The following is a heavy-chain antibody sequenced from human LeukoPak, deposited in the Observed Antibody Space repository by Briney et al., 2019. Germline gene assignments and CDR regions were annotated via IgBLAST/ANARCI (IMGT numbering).Heavy chain of an antibody. J-gene: IGHJ4*02. CDR1: VGSISSGDYY. CDR3: ARVLSGSGSLYYFDY. V-gene: IGHV4-30-4*01. CDR2: IHSSGSS. D-gene: IGHD3-10*01. Sequence: SQTLSLTCTISVGSISSGDYYWNWIRQPPGKGLEWIGYIHSSGSSYYNPSLKSRVTISLDTSENQFSLRLSSVTAADTAVYYCARVLSGSGSLYYFDYWGQGTLVTVSS.